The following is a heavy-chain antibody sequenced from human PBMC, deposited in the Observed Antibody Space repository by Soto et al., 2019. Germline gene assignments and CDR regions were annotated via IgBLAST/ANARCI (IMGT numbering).Heavy chain of an antibody. J-gene: IGHJ4*02. Sequence: SGPTLVNPTQTLTLTCTFSGFSLSTSGMCVSWIRQPPGKALEWLALIDWDDVKYYSTSLKTRLTISKDTSKNQVVLTMTNMDPVDTATYYCARIRNTRGSGWYYFDYWGQGTLVTVSS. CDR3: ARIRNTRGSGWYYFDY. CDR2: IDWDDVK. D-gene: IGHD6-19*01. CDR1: GFSLSTSGMC. V-gene: IGHV2-70*01.